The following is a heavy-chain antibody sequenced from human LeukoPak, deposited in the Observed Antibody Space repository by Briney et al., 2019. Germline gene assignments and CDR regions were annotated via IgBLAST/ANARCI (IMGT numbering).Heavy chain of an antibody. CDR1: GYTFTSYG. CDR3: ARDSPICYDSSGYYRPLDY. V-gene: IGHV1-18*01. Sequence: ASVKVSCKASGYTFTSYGISWVRQAPGQGLEWMGWISAYSGNTNYAQKLQGRVTMTTDTSTSTAYMELRSLRSDDTAVYYCARDSPICYDSSGYYRPLDYWGQGTLVTVSS. J-gene: IGHJ4*02. CDR2: ISAYSGNT. D-gene: IGHD3-22*01.